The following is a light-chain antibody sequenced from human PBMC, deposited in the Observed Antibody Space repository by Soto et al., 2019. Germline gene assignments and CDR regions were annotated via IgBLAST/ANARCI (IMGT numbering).Light chain of an antibody. V-gene: IGKV3-20*01. CDR2: GAS. CDR1: PPVSPSF. CDR3: QHYDWSLTWT. Sequence: EVVLTQSPGTLSLSPGERATLSCRASPPVSPSFLAWYQQKGGQAPRLLIFGASTRSGGVPDRFSGSGSGTDFTLTISELEPEDFAVYYCQHYDWSLTWTFGPGTKVDSK. J-gene: IGKJ1*01.